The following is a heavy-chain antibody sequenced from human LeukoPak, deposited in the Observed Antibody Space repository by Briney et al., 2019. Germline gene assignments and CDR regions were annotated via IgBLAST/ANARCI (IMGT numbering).Heavy chain of an antibody. V-gene: IGHV3-21*04. CDR1: GFTFSSYS. CDR2: ISSSSSYI. J-gene: IGHJ4*02. Sequence: PGGSLRLSCAASGFTFSSYSMNWVRQAPGKGLEWVSSISSSSSYIYYADSVKGRFTISRDNAKNSLYLQMNSPRAEDTAVYYCARDLYAGDYDVDYWGQGTLVTVSS. CDR3: ARDLYAGDYDVDY. D-gene: IGHD4-17*01.